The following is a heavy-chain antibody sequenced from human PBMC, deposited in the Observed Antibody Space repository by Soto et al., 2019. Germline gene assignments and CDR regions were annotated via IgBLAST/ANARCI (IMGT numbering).Heavy chain of an antibody. Sequence: PGGSLRLSCSASGFTFSSYGMHWVRQAQGKGLEWVAVISYDGSNKYYADSVKGRFTISRDNSKNTLYLQMNSLRAEDTAVYYCAKGTEVLRFFLVPNNYGMDVWGQGTTVTV. CDR1: GFTFSSYG. D-gene: IGHD3-3*01. V-gene: IGHV3-30*18. J-gene: IGHJ6*02. CDR2: ISYDGSNK. CDR3: AKGTEVLRFFLVPNNYGMDV.